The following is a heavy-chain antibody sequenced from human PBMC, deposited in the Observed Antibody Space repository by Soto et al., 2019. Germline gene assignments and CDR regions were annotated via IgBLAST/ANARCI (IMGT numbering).Heavy chain of an antibody. J-gene: IGHJ6*02. Sequence: PGGSLRLSCTTSGFTFGDYAMSWFRQTPGKGLEWVGFVRTYAYGETTNYAAPVKGRFTMSRDDSKNTLHLQMNSLKTEDTAVYYCTTTYCSGSSCFSYGMDVWGQGTTVTVS. CDR3: TTTYCSGSSCFSYGMDV. D-gene: IGHD2-15*01. V-gene: IGHV3-49*03. CDR1: GFTFGDYA. CDR2: VRTYAYGETT.